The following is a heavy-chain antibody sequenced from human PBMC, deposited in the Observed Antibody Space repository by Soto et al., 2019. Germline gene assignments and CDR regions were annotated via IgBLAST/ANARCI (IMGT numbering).Heavy chain of an antibody. CDR1: GFAFSSYE. CDR3: ARAAGIMTRGFHGMDV. Sequence: PGGSLRLSCAASGFAFSSYEMNWDRQSPGKGLEWLSYISSTASTIHYADSVKGRFTISRDNANNSVYLQMNSLTADDSAVYYCARAAGIMTRGFHGMDVWGQGTTVTVSS. D-gene: IGHD3-10*01. J-gene: IGHJ6*02. V-gene: IGHV3-48*03. CDR2: ISSTASTI.